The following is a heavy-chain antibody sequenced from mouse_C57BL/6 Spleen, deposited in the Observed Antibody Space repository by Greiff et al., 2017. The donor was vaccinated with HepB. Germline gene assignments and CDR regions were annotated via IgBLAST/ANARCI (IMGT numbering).Heavy chain of an antibody. CDR2: IDPETGGT. CDR3: TRFDYDGVFDY. D-gene: IGHD2-4*01. J-gene: IGHJ2*01. V-gene: IGHV1-15*01. Sequence: QVQLKESGAELVRPGASVTLSCKASGYTFTDYEMHWVKQTPVHGLEWIGAIDPETGGTAYNQKFKGKAILTADKSSSTAYMELRSLTSEDSAVYYCTRFDYDGVFDYWGQGTTLTVSS. CDR1: GYTFTDYE.